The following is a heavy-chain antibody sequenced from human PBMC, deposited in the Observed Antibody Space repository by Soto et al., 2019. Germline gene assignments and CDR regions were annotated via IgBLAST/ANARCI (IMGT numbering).Heavy chain of an antibody. CDR1: GFRFDDYN. CDR2: ITWNGGNT. J-gene: IGHJ6*02. CDR3: ARETLSFGSALDV. D-gene: IGHD3-3*01. Sequence: GGSLRLSCAASGFRFDDYNIHWVRQAPGKGLEWVSLITWNGGNTYYADSVKGRFTISRDGTTKSVSLQMTSLKTEDTGLYYCARETLSFGSALDVWGQGTTVTVSS. V-gene: IGHV3-43*01.